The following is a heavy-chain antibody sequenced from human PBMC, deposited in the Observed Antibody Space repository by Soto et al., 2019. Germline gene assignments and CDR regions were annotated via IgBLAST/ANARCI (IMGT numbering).Heavy chain of an antibody. V-gene: IGHV3-30-3*01. D-gene: IGHD2-2*01. J-gene: IGHJ5*02. Sequence: VQLVESGGGVVQPGRSLRLSCAASGFTFSSYAMHWVRQAPGKGLEWVAVISYDGSNKYYADSVKGRFTISRDNSKNTLYLQMNGLRAEDTAVYYCARDQIVVVPAAISWFDPWGQGTLVTVSS. CDR2: ISYDGSNK. CDR1: GFTFSSYA. CDR3: ARDQIVVVPAAISWFDP.